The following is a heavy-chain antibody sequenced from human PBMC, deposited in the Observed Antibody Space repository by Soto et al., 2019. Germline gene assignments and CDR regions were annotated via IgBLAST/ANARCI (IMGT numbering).Heavy chain of an antibody. CDR3: ARAPSGYYFHDAFDI. V-gene: IGHV4-31*03. CDR1: GGSISSGGYY. D-gene: IGHD3-22*01. Sequence: SETLSLTCTVPGGSISSGGYYWSWIRQHPGKGLEWIGYIYYSGSTYYNPSLKSRVTISVDTSKNQFSLKLSSVTAADTAVYYCARAPSGYYFHDAFDIWGQGTMVTVSS. J-gene: IGHJ3*02. CDR2: IYYSGST.